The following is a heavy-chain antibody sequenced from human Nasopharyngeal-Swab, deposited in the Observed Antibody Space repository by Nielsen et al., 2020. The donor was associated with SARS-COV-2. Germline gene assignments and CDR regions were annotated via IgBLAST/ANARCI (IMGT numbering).Heavy chain of an antibody. J-gene: IGHJ4*02. V-gene: IGHV4-59*12. Sequence: WIRQPPGKGLEWIGYIYYSGSTYYNPSLKSRVTISVDTSKNQFSLKLSSVTAADTAVYYCARSKKAPFDYWGQGTLVIVSS. CDR3: ARSKKAPFDY. CDR2: IYYSGST.